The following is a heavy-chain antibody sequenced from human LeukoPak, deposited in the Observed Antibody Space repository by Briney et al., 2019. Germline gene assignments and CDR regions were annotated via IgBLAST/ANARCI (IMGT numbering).Heavy chain of an antibody. Sequence: ASVKLSCACSVYGFTSCGISWVWHGPGQGLGWMGWISAYNGNTNYAQKLQARVTMTTDTSTSTVYMELRSLRSDDTAVYYCARSSSGYYYVSAFDIWGQGTMVTVSS. CDR2: ISAYNGNT. CDR1: VYGFTSCG. CDR3: ARSSSGYYYVSAFDI. J-gene: IGHJ3*02. V-gene: IGHV1-18*01. D-gene: IGHD3-22*01.